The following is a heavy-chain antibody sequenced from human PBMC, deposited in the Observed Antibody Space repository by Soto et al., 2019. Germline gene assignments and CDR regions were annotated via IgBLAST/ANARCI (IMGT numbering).Heavy chain of an antibody. CDR3: AGCSGGSCYSPLGYYYYGMDV. CDR1: GGTFSSYA. J-gene: IGHJ6*02. Sequence: QVQLVQSGAEVKKPGSSVKVSCKASGGTFSSYAISWVRQAPGQGLEWMGGIIPIFGTANYAQKFQGRVTITADESTSTAYMELSSLRSEDTAVYYCAGCSGGSCYSPLGYYYYGMDVWGQGTTVTASS. CDR2: IIPIFGTA. D-gene: IGHD2-15*01. V-gene: IGHV1-69*01.